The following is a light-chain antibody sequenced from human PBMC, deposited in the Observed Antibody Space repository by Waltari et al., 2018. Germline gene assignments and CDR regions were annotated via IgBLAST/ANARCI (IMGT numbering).Light chain of an antibody. CDR2: RDN. CDR3: AACDDRLNSWV. V-gene: IGLV1-47*01. Sequence: QSVLTQPPSVSGTTGQRVTISCSGSTSNVEELHVFCYKTLPGTAPKLLIYRDNQRPSGVPDRVSGSKSGASASLAISGLRSEDEATYHCAACDDRLNSWVFGGGTNLTVL. CDR1: TSNVEELH. J-gene: IGLJ3*02.